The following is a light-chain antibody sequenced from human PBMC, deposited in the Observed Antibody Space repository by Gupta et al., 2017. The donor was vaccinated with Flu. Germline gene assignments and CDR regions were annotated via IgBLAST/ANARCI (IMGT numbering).Light chain of an antibody. J-gene: IGKJ2*01. Sequence: PATLSVSPGERATLSCRASQSVSSNLARFQQKPGQAPRLLIYGASTRATGIPARVSGRGAGTEFTLNISSLQSEDFAVYHCQQYKNGPYTFGQGTKLEIK. CDR1: QSVSSN. CDR3: QQYKNGPYT. V-gene: IGKV3-15*01. CDR2: GAS.